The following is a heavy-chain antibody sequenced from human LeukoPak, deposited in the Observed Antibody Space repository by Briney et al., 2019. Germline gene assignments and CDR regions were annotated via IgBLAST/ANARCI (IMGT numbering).Heavy chain of an antibody. V-gene: IGHV4-39*01. Sequence: SETLSLTCTVSGGSISSSSYYWGWIRQPPGKGLEWIGSIYYSGSTYYNPSLKSRVTISADTSKNQFSLKLSSVTAADTAVYYCAILLRGYSYGSLDAFDIWGQGTMVTVSS. CDR2: IYYSGST. CDR3: AILLRGYSYGSLDAFDI. J-gene: IGHJ3*02. CDR1: GGSISSSSYY. D-gene: IGHD5-18*01.